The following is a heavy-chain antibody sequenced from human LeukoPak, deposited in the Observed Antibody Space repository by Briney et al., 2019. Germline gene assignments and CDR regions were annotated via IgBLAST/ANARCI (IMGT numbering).Heavy chain of an antibody. Sequence: ASVNVSCKPSGYTFTSYDIDWVRPATGQGLGCMGWKNPNSGNTVYAQKFQGRVTMTRNTSISTAYMELRSLRSEDTAVYYCARGYDILTGTDYWGQGTLVTVSS. CDR2: KNPNSGNT. CDR3: ARGYDILTGTDY. CDR1: GYTFTSYD. D-gene: IGHD3-9*01. V-gene: IGHV1-8*01. J-gene: IGHJ4*02.